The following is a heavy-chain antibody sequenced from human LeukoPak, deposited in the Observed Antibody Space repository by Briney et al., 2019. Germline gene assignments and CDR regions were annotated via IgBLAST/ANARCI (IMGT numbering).Heavy chain of an antibody. D-gene: IGHD6-19*01. Sequence: ASVKVSCKASGYTFTSYYMHWVRQAPGQGLEWMGIINPSGGGTSYAQKFQGRVTMTRDTSTSTVYMELSSLRSEDTAVYYCARPITIAVAGTENAFDIWGQGTMVTVSS. J-gene: IGHJ3*02. V-gene: IGHV1-46*01. CDR2: INPSGGGT. CDR1: GYTFTSYY. CDR3: ARPITIAVAGTENAFDI.